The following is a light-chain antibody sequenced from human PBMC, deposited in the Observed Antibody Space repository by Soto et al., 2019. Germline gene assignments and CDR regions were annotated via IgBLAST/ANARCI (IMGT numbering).Light chain of an antibody. CDR2: GAS. Sequence: EVVLTQSPGTLSLSRGERDTLSCRASERIYSAYLGWYQQKPGQAPRLLIYGASTRATAVPARFSGSGSETDFTLTISSLQSEDFAIYYCLQYNNWPPWTFGQGTKVDIK. V-gene: IGKV3-15*01. J-gene: IGKJ1*01. CDR3: LQYNNWPPWT. CDR1: ERIYSAY.